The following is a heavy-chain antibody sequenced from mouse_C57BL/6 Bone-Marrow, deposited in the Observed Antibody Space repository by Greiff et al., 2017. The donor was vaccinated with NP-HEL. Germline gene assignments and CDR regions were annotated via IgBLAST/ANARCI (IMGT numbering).Heavy chain of an antibody. D-gene: IGHD2-4*01. V-gene: IGHV1-85*01. CDR1: GYTFTSYD. CDR3: AKSTYDYRFAY. Sequence: VQLQQSGPELVKPGASVKLSCKASGYTFTSYDINWVKQRPGQGLEWIGWIYPRDGSTKYNEKFKGKATLTVDTSSSTAYMELHSLTSEDSAVYFCAKSTYDYRFAYWGQGTLVTVSA. J-gene: IGHJ3*01. CDR2: IYPRDGST.